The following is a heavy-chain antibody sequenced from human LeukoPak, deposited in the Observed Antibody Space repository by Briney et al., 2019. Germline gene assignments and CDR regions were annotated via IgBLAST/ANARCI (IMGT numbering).Heavy chain of an antibody. J-gene: IGHJ3*02. V-gene: IGHV4-34*01. D-gene: IGHD3-22*01. Sequence: PSETLSLTCAVYGGSFSGFYWSRIRQPPGKGLEWIGEINHSGSTNYNPSLKSRVTMSVDTSKNQFSLKLNSVTAADTAVYYCAEGGYYYDSSGSRGDAFDIWGQGTMVTVSS. CDR1: GGSFSGFY. CDR2: INHSGST. CDR3: AEGGYYYDSSGSRGDAFDI.